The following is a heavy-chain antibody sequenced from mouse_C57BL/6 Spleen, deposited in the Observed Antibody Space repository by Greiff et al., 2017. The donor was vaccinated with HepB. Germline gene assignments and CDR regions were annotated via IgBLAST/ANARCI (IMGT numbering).Heavy chain of an antibody. V-gene: IGHV1-69*01. CDR3: ARSGDYDEAMDY. CDR2: IDPSDSYT. D-gene: IGHD2-4*01. Sequence: QVQLKQPGAELVMPGASVKLSCKASGYTFTSYWMHWVKQRPGQGLEWIGEIDPSDSYTNYNQKFKGKSTLTVDKSSSTAYMQLSSLTSEDSAVYYCARSGDYDEAMDYWGQGTSVTVSS. J-gene: IGHJ4*01. CDR1: GYTFTSYW.